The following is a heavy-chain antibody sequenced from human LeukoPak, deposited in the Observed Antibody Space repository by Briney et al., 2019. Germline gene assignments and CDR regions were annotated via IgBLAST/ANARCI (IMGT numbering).Heavy chain of an antibody. CDR1: GYSFTDCY. J-gene: IGHJ5*02. Sequence: ASVKVSCKTSGYSFTDCYMHWVRQAPGQGLEWMGWINPNSGGTCSAQKFQGRVTMTMDTSITTVYMEVSWLTSDDTAIYYCARADRLHGGPYLIGPWGQGTLVTVSS. CDR2: INPNSGGT. D-gene: IGHD2-21*01. V-gene: IGHV1-2*02. CDR3: ARADRLHGGPYLIGP.